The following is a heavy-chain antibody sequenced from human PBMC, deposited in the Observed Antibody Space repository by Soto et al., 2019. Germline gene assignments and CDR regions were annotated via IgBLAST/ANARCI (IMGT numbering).Heavy chain of an antibody. CDR2: ISSSGDSA. D-gene: IGHD5-18*01. V-gene: IGHV3-23*01. CDR1: GFTFSSFA. Sequence: EVQMLQSGGGLIEPGGSLRLSCAASGFTFSSFAMSWVRQVPGKGLEWVSSISSSGDSAFYADSVRVRCTISRDFSQNTPFPLMNTFIAVDTAIYYCAKDVKTAHTPMGESHAFDVWGQGTVVTVSS. J-gene: IGHJ3*01. CDR3: AKDVKTAHTPMGESHAFDV.